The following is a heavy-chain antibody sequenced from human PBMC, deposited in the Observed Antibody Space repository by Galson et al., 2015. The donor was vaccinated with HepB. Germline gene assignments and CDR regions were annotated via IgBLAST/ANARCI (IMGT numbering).Heavy chain of an antibody. J-gene: IGHJ6*02. CDR2: ISSSSSYT. CDR3: AREIYYGSGSSSPLYYYSMDV. Sequence: SLRLSCAASGFTFSDYYMSWIRQAPGKGLEWVSYISSSSSYTNYADSVKGRFTISRDNAKNSLYLQMNSLRAEDTAVYYCAREIYYGSGSSSPLYYYSMDVWGQGTTVTVSS. D-gene: IGHD3-10*01. V-gene: IGHV3-11*05. CDR1: GFTFSDYY.